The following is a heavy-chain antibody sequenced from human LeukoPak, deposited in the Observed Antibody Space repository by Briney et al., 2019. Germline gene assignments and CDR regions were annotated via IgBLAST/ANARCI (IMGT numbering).Heavy chain of an antibody. CDR3: ARDNVGPYSSSWYDFDY. CDR1: GFTFSSYS. J-gene: IGHJ4*02. Sequence: PGGSLRLSCAASGFTFSSYSMNWVRQAPGKGLGWVSSISSSSSYIYYADSVKGRFTISRDNAKNSLYLQMNSLRAEDTAVYYCARDNVGPYSSSWYDFDYWGQGSLVTVSS. V-gene: IGHV3-21*01. CDR2: ISSSSSYI. D-gene: IGHD6-13*01.